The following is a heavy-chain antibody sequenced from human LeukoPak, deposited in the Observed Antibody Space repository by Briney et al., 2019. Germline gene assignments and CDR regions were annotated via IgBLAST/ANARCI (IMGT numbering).Heavy chain of an antibody. D-gene: IGHD1-26*01. Sequence: ASVKVSCKASGYTFADCFIHWVRQAPGQGLEWMGRINPNTGGAEYAPKFQGWVTMTRDTSISTAYVEVSRLISDDTAVYYCARDLTSTSNWEFDHWGQGTLVIVSS. V-gene: IGHV1-2*04. CDR2: INPNTGGA. CDR3: ARDLTSTSNWEFDH. CDR1: GYTFADCF. J-gene: IGHJ4*02.